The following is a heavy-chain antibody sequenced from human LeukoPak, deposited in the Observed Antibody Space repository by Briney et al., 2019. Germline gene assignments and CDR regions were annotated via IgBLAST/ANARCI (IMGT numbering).Heavy chain of an antibody. D-gene: IGHD3-10*01. Sequence: GGSLRLSCAASGFTFSSYSMNWVRQAPGKGLEWVSSISSSSSYIYYADSVKGRFTISRDNAKNSLYLQMNSLRAEDTAVYYCARVVEGYGSGSYCYYYYYMDVWGKGTTVTVSS. CDR2: ISSSSSYI. J-gene: IGHJ6*03. CDR3: ARVVEGYGSGSYCYYYYYMDV. V-gene: IGHV3-21*01. CDR1: GFTFSSYS.